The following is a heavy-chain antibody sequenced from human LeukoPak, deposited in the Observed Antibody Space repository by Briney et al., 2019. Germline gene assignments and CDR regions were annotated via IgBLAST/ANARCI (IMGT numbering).Heavy chain of an antibody. Sequence: GGSLRLSCEASGFPFTTFWMNWVRQPPGKGLEWVAKIQQDGSGEQYVGSVKGRFTISRDNAKNSLYLQMNSLRVEDTGAYYCAREDWYRFDPWGQGTLVTVSS. V-gene: IGHV3-7*01. CDR2: IQQDGSGE. D-gene: IGHD3-9*01. J-gene: IGHJ5*02. CDR1: GFPFTTFW. CDR3: AREDWYRFDP.